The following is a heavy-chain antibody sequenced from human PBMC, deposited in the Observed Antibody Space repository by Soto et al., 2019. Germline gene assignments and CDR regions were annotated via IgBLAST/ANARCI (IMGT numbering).Heavy chain of an antibody. D-gene: IGHD4-17*01. CDR3: ARDIAGYGDPPYYYGMDV. CDR2: ISGSGGST. V-gene: IGHV3-23*01. J-gene: IGHJ6*02. CDR1: GFTFSSYA. Sequence: GGSLRLSCAASGFTFSSYAMSWVRQAPGKGLEWVSAISGSGGSTYYADSVKGRFTISRDNSKNTLYLQMNSLRAEDTAVYYCARDIAGYGDPPYYYGMDVWGQGTTVTVSS.